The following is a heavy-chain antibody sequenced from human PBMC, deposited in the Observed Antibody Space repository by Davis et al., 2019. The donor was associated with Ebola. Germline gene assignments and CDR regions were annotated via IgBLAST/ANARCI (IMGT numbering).Heavy chain of an antibody. Sequence: GGSLRLSCAASGFTFSSYWMSWVRQAPGKGLEWVANIKQDGSEKYYVDSVKGRFTISRDNAKNSLYLQMNSLRAEDTAVYYCARDGTAARLLFYYYYGMDVWGQRTTVTVSS. CDR2: IKQDGSEK. V-gene: IGHV3-7*03. CDR3: ARDGTAARLLFYYYYGMDV. J-gene: IGHJ6*02. D-gene: IGHD6-6*01. CDR1: GFTFSSYW.